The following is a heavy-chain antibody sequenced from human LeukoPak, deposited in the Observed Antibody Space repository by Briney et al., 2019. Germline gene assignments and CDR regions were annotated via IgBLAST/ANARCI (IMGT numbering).Heavy chain of an antibody. CDR2: ISYDGSNK. Sequence: PGRSLRLSCAASGFTFSSYAMHWVRQAPGKGLEWVAVISYDGSNKYYADSVKGRFTISRDNSKNTLYLQMNSLRAEDMAVYYCARPEVYSSSFDYWGQGTLVTVSS. CDR3: ARPEVYSSSFDY. D-gene: IGHD6-13*01. J-gene: IGHJ4*02. V-gene: IGHV3-30-3*01. CDR1: GFTFSSYA.